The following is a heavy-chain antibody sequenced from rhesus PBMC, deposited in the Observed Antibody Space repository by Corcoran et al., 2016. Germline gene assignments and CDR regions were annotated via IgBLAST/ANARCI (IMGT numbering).Heavy chain of an antibody. CDR1: GASVMTTW. Sequence: QLQLQESGPGLVKPSETLPLTCTVAGASVMTTWGSWISRPPGKGLEWIGEIIGNSGSTNYNPSLKSRVTIAKDASKNQFSLRLGSVTAADTAVYYCALRGYCAGIYCTDYWGQGVLAIVSS. D-gene: IGHD2-27*01. CDR3: ALRGYCAGIYCTDY. CDR2: IIGNSGST. J-gene: IGHJ4*01. V-gene: IGHV4-80*01.